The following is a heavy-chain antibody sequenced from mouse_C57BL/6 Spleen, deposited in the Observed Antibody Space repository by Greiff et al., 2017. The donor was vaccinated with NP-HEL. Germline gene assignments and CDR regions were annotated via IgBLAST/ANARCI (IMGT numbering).Heavy chain of an antibody. CDR1: GYTFTSYW. CDR2: IHPSDSDT. V-gene: IGHV1-74*01. J-gene: IGHJ4*01. Sequence: QVHVKQSGAELVKPGASVKVSCKASGYTFTSYWMHWVKQRPGQGLEWIGRIHPSDSDTNYNQKFKGKATLTVDKSSSTAYMQLSSLTSEDSAVYYCARGGGTPYAMDYWGQGTSVTVSS. CDR3: ARGGGTPYAMDY. D-gene: IGHD3-3*01.